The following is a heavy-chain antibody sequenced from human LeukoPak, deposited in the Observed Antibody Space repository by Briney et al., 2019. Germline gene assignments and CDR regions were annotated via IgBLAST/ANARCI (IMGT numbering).Heavy chain of an antibody. CDR3: ARHYGSGTYSVY. D-gene: IGHD3-10*01. J-gene: IGHJ4*02. CDR2: INPNSGGT. Sequence: ASVKVSCKASGYTFTSYGTSWVRQAPGQGLEWMGWINPNSGGTNYAQKFQGRVTMTRDTSISTAYVELSRLRSDGTAVYYCARHYGSGTYSVYWGQGTLVTVSS. CDR1: GYTFTSYG. V-gene: IGHV1-2*02.